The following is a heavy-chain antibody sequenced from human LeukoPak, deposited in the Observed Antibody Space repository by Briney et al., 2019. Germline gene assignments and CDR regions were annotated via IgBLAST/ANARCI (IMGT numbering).Heavy chain of an antibody. CDR2: MSASGGGT. D-gene: IGHD6-19*01. V-gene: IGHV3-23*01. Sequence: GGSLRLSCAASGFTFSSYAMSWIRQAPGKGLEWVSAMSASGGGTYYADSVKGRSTISRDNSKNTLYLQMNSLRAEDTAVYYCAKDSSSGWYYFDYWGQGTLVTVSS. J-gene: IGHJ4*02. CDR1: GFTFSSYA. CDR3: AKDSSSGWYYFDY.